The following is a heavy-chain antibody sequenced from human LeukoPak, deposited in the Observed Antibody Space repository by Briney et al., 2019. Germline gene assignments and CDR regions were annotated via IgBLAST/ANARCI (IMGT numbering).Heavy chain of an antibody. CDR3: AKDMMRDRWFGES. D-gene: IGHD3-10*01. V-gene: IGHV3-23*01. CDR1: GFTFSSYG. J-gene: IGHJ5*02. Sequence: GGSLRLSCAASGFTFSSYGMSWVRQAPGKGLEWVSAISGSGGSTYYANSVKGRFTISKDTSRNTLYLQMNSLRPEDTAVYYCAKDMMRDRWFGESWGQGTLVTVSS. CDR2: ISGSGGST.